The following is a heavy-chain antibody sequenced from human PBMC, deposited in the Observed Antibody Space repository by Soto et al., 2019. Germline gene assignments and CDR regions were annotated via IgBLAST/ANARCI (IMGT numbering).Heavy chain of an antibody. CDR1: GGTFSSYA. CDR2: IIPIFGTA. J-gene: IGHJ4*02. CDR3: ARARDDYLEWLPIDY. D-gene: IGHD3-3*01. Sequence: SVKVSCKASGGTFSSYAISWVRQAPGQGLEWMGGIIPIFGTANYAQKFQGRVTITADESTSTAYMGLSSLRSEDTAVYYCARARDDYLEWLPIDYWGQGTLVTVSS. V-gene: IGHV1-69*13.